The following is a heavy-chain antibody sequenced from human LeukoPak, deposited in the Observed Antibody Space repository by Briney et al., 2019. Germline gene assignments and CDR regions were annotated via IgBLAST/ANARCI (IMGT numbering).Heavy chain of an antibody. CDR1: GFTFSSYA. CDR2: ISGSGGST. D-gene: IGHD3-10*02. V-gene: IGHV3-23*01. Sequence: QPGGSQRLSCAASGFTFSSYALSWVRQAPGKGLEWVSAISGSGGSTYYADSVKGRFTISRDNSKNTLYLQMNSLRAEDTAVNYCAKETLCGELLVDYWGQGTLVTVSS. CDR3: AKETLCGELLVDY. J-gene: IGHJ4*02.